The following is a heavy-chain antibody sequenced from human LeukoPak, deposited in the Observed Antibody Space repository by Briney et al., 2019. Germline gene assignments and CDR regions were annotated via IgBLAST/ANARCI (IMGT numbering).Heavy chain of an antibody. J-gene: IGHJ4*02. Sequence: SETLSLTCSVYGGSFSGYYWSWIRQPPGKGLELIVEINHSGSTNYNPSLKSRVTISVDTSKNQFSLKLSSVTAADTAVYYCARAVMVRGVILAVSYYFDYWGQGTLVTVSS. V-gene: IGHV4-34*01. D-gene: IGHD3-10*01. CDR2: INHSGST. CDR1: GGSFSGYY. CDR3: ARAVMVRGVILAVSYYFDY.